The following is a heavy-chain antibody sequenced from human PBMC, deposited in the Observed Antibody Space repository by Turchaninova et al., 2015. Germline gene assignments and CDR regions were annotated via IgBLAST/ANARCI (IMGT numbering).Heavy chain of an antibody. Sequence: VQLAQSGADVKKPGESLTMCWKGSGNRFASFGICWVRQIPGKGLAWMGIMYPGYSDTRYSPSFQGQVTISVDKSSRTAYLQWNSLKASDTAMYFCARPAAAGSSLDSLDIWGQGTMVTVSS. CDR2: MYPGYSDT. CDR1: GNRFASFG. CDR3: ARPAAAGSSLDSLDI. D-gene: IGHD6-13*01. J-gene: IGHJ3*02. V-gene: IGHV5-51*01.